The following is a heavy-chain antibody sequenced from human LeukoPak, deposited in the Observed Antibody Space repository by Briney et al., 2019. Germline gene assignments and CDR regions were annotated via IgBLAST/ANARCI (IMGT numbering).Heavy chain of an antibody. Sequence: GGSLRLSCAASGFPFSSYSMNWVRQAPGKGLEWVSSISSSSSYIYYADSVKGRFTISRDNAKNSLYLQMNSLRAEDTAVYYCATLAAAAGTVGAFDIWGQGTMVTVSS. CDR3: ATLAAAAGTVGAFDI. J-gene: IGHJ3*02. CDR2: ISSSSSYI. V-gene: IGHV3-21*01. D-gene: IGHD6-13*01. CDR1: GFPFSSYS.